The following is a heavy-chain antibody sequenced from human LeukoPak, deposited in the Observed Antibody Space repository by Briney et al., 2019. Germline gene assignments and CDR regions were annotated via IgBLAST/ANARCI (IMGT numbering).Heavy chain of an antibody. Sequence: GGSLRLSCAASGFTFSSYSMNWVRQAPGKGLEGVSSISSSSSYIYYADSVKGRFTISRDNAKNSLYLQTNSLRAEDTAVYYCARDVGIAVADVDYWGQGTLVTVSS. CDR3: ARDVGIAVADVDY. V-gene: IGHV3-21*01. J-gene: IGHJ4*02. CDR2: ISSSSSYI. D-gene: IGHD6-19*01. CDR1: GFTFSSYS.